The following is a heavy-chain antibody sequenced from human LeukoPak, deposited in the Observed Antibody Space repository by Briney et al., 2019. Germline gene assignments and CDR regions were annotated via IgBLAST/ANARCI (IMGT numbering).Heavy chain of an antibody. CDR3: ARGGDTSGYYFGY. J-gene: IGHJ4*02. CDR2: ISSSSSTI. V-gene: IGHV3-48*02. CDR1: GFSFIYYS. D-gene: IGHD3-22*01. Sequence: PGGSLRLSRAASGFSFIYYSMNWVRQAPGKGLEWVAHISSSSSTIYYADSVKGRFIVSRDDAKDSVFLQMNTLRDEDTAVYYCARGGDTSGYYFGYWGQGTRVTVSS.